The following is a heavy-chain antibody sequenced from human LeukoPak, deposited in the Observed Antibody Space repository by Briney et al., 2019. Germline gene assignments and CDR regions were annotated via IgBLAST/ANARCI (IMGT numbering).Heavy chain of an antibody. CDR1: GFTVSSNY. D-gene: IGHD3-9*01. Sequence: GGSLRLSCAASGFTVSSNYMSWVRQAPGKGLEWVSVIYSGGSTYYADSVKGRFTISRDNSKNTLYLQMNSLRAEDTAVYYCARRGLRYFDWSFDYWGQGTLVTVSS. V-gene: IGHV3-66*01. CDR2: IYSGGST. CDR3: ARRGLRYFDWSFDY. J-gene: IGHJ4*02.